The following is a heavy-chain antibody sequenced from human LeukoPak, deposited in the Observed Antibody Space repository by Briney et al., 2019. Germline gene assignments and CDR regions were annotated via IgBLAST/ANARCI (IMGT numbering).Heavy chain of an antibody. CDR1: DDSITMYY. V-gene: IGHV4-59*08. CDR2: VDHTGST. D-gene: IGHD6-19*01. CDR3: ARRGSGWYYFDY. Sequence: SETLSLTCSVSDDSITMYYWTWIRQPPGKGLEWIGYVDHTGSTNFNPSLNGRVSISRDTTNNLFSLRLRSVTAADTAVYYCARRGSGWYYFDYWGQGTLVTVSS. J-gene: IGHJ4*02.